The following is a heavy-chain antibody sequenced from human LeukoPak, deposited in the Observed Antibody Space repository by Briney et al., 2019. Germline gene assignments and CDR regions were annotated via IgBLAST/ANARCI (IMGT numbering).Heavy chain of an antibody. CDR1: GGTFSSYA. CDR3: ARSKGDQWLVEEAWFDP. D-gene: IGHD6-19*01. J-gene: IGHJ5*02. CDR2: IIPIFGTA. V-gene: IGHV1-69*13. Sequence: SVKVSCKASGGTFSSYAISWVRQAPGQGLEWMGGIIPIFGTANYAQKFQGRVTIIANESTNTAYMELSSLRSEDTAVYYCARSKGDQWLVEEAWFDPWGQGTLVTVSS.